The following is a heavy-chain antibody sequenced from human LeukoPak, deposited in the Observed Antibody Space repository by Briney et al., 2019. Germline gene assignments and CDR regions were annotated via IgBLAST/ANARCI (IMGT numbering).Heavy chain of an antibody. CDR2: IWYDGSNK. V-gene: IGHV3-33*06. CDR3: AKDFSYYDSSGSGPDY. CDR1: GFTFSSYG. D-gene: IGHD3-22*01. Sequence: GRSLRLSCAASGFTFSSYGMHWVRQAPGKGLEWVAVIWYDGSNKYYAESVKGRFTISRDNSKNTLYLQMNSLRAEDTAVYYSAKDFSYYDSSGSGPDYWGQGTLVTVSS. J-gene: IGHJ4*02.